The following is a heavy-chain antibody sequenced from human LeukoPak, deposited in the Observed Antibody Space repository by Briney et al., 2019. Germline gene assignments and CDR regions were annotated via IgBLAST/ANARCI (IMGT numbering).Heavy chain of an antibody. V-gene: IGHV4-38-2*02. CDR2: IFHDGTT. Sequence: SETLSLTCTVSGYSISSSYYWGWVRQPPGKGLEWIGSIFHDGTTTYNPSLKSRVTVSLDTSKNQFSLKLSSVTAADTAVYYCARVSLVRGAPDYYFDYWGQGTLVTVSS. J-gene: IGHJ4*02. D-gene: IGHD3-10*01. CDR3: ARVSLVRGAPDYYFDY. CDR1: GYSISSSYY.